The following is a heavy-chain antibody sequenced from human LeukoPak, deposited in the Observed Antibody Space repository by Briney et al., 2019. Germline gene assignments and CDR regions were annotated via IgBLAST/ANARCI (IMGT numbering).Heavy chain of an antibody. J-gene: IGHJ4*02. V-gene: IGHV4-39*07. CDR2: IYYSGST. Sequence: SETLSLTCTVSGGSISSYYWSWIRQPPGEGLEWIGSIYYSGSTYYNPSLKSRVTISVDTSKNQFSLKLSSVTAADTAVYYCARDRGTYYYGSGSYSPVDYWGQGTLVTVSS. D-gene: IGHD3-10*01. CDR3: ARDRGTYYYGSGSYSPVDY. CDR1: GGSISSYY.